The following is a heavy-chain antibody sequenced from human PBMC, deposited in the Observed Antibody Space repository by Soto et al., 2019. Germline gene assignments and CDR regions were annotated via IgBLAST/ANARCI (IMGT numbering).Heavy chain of an antibody. J-gene: IGHJ4*02. D-gene: IGHD3-10*01. CDR2: VYSSGSP. CDR3: ARQLISSGSGNHSPFES. CDR1: GDSINSGAYY. Sequence: QVQLRESGPGLVKASETLSLTCTVSGDSINSGAYYWGWIRQTPGKGLEWMGSVYSSGSPYDSPSLRSRVSISVDKSKNVFSLKLTSVTAADTAMYFCARQLISSGSGNHSPFESWGQGTRVTVSS. V-gene: IGHV4-39*01.